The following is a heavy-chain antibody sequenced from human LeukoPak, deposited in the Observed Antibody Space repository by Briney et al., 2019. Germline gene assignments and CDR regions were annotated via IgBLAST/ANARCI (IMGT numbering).Heavy chain of an antibody. CDR2: IKPNSGGT. V-gene: IGHV1-2*02. J-gene: IGHJ4*02. Sequence: GASVKVSCKASGYTFTGYHMHWVRQAPGQGLEWMGWIKPNSGGTKYAQKFQGRVTMTRDTSISTAYMELSSLRSDDTAVYFCARDYCSGTSCFDYWGQGTLVTVSS. D-gene: IGHD2-2*01. CDR1: GYTFTGYH. CDR3: ARDYCSGTSCFDY.